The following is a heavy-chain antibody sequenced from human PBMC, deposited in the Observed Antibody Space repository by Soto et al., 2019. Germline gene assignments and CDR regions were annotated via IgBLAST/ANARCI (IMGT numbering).Heavy chain of an antibody. J-gene: IGHJ4*02. CDR1: GGSFSGYY. D-gene: IGHD6-6*01. Sequence: SETLSLTCAVYGGSFSGYYWSWIRQPPGKGLEWIGEINHSGSTNYNPSLKSRVTISVDTSKNQFSLKLSSVTAADTAVYYCARTSSIAARGGFDYWGQGTLVTVSS. V-gene: IGHV4-34*01. CDR3: ARTSSIAARGGFDY. CDR2: INHSGST.